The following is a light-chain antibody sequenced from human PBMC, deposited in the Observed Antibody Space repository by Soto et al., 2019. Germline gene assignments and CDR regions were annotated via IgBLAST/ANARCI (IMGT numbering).Light chain of an antibody. Sequence: DLVMTQSPLSLPVTPGEPASISCRSSQSLLHRNGYNYLDWYLQKPGQSPQLLIYLGSNRASGGHDRFSGSGSGTEFTLKISRVEAEDVGVYYCMQALQTPLTFGGGTKVEIK. CDR3: MQALQTPLT. CDR1: QSLLHRNGYNY. V-gene: IGKV2-28*01. CDR2: LGS. J-gene: IGKJ4*01.